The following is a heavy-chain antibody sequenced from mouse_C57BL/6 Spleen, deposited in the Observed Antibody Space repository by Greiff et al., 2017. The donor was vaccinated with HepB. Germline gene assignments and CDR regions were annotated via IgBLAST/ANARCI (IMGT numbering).Heavy chain of an antibody. V-gene: IGHV3-6*01. D-gene: IGHD2-1*01. J-gene: IGHJ2*01. CDR2: ISYDGSN. CDR1: GYSITSGYY. CDR3: AREGGYGNYDDY. Sequence: EVQLQQSGPGLVKPSQSLSLTCSVTGYSITSGYYWNWIRQFPGNKLEWMGYISYDGSNNYNPSLKNRISITRDTSKNQFFLKLNSVTTEDTATYYCAREGGYGNYDDYWGQGTTLTVSS.